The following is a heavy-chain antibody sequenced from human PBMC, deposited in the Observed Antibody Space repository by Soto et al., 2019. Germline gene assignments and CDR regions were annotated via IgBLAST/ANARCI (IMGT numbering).Heavy chain of an antibody. CDR1: GFTFSSYS. V-gene: IGHV3-48*01. Sequence: SLRLSCAASGFTFSSYSMNWVRQAPGKGLEWVSYISSSSSTIYYADSVKGRFTISRDNAKNSLYLQMNSLRAEDTAVYYCAKDYYDSSGYYPPALLFDYWGQGTLVTVSS. J-gene: IGHJ4*02. CDR2: ISSSSSTI. CDR3: AKDYYDSSGYYPPALLFDY. D-gene: IGHD3-22*01.